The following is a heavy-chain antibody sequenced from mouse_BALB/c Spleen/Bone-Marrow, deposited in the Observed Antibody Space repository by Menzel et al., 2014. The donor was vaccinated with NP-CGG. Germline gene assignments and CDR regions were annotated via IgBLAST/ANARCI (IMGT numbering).Heavy chain of an antibody. CDR3: TRDLYDGYYYYAMVY. J-gene: IGHJ4*01. CDR1: GFTFSSYT. V-gene: IGHV5-6-4*01. CDR2: ISSGGSYT. Sequence: EVHLVESGGGLVKPGGSLKLSCAASGFTFSSYTMSWVRQTPEKRLEWVATISSGGSYTYYPDSVKGRFTISRDNAKNTLYLQMSSLKSEVTAMYYCTRDLYDGYYYYAMVYWGLRTSDAVSS. D-gene: IGHD2-3*01.